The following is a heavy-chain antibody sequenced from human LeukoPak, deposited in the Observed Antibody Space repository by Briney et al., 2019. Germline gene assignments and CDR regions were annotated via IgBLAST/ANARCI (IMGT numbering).Heavy chain of an antibody. D-gene: IGHD6-13*01. CDR1: GGSISSGSYY. CDR2: IYHSGST. CDR3: AREGSSSWYKGSDAFDI. Sequence: SETLSLTCTVSGGSISSGSYYWGWIRQPPGKGLEWIGSIYHSGSTYYNPSLKSRVTISVDTSKNQFSLKLSSVTAADTAVYYCAREGSSSWYKGSDAFDIWGQGTMVTVSS. J-gene: IGHJ3*02. V-gene: IGHV4-39*07.